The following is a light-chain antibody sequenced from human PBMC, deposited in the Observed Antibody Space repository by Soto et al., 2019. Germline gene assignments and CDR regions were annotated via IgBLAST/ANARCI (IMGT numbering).Light chain of an antibody. Sequence: QSALTQPASVSGSPGQSITISCTGTSSDVGGYNFVSWYQQHPGKAPKLMIYDVSYRPSGVSNRVSGSKSGNTASLTISGLQAEDEADYYCSSYTSSSTIFGGGTKLTVL. V-gene: IGLV2-14*01. J-gene: IGLJ2*01. CDR3: SSYTSSSTI. CDR1: SSDVGGYNF. CDR2: DVS.